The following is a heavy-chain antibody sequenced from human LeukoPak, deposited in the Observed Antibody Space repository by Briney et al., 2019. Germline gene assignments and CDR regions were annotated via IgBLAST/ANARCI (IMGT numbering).Heavy chain of an antibody. CDR3: ARDNSVRDEAWWFNP. Sequence: PGGSLRLSCAASGFTFSSYGMSWVRQAPGKGLEWISAITGSGGTTYYADSVEGRFTISRDNSKNTLYLQVNSLRAEDTAVYYCARDNSVRDEAWWFNPWGQGTLVTVSS. V-gene: IGHV3-23*01. CDR1: GFTFSSYG. D-gene: IGHD5-24*01. J-gene: IGHJ5*02. CDR2: ITGSGGTT.